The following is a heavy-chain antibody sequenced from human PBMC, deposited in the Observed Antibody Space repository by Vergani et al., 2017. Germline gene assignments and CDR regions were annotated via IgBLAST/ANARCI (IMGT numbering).Heavy chain of an antibody. CDR1: GFTFSSHG. Sequence: QVQLVESEGGVVQPGRSLTLSCVASGFTFSSHGMHWVRQAPGKGLEWVAVIWYDGSNKYYGDSVEGRFTISRDNAKNTLYLEMNSLRVEVTAVDYCARWANEKRLDSWGQGTLVTVSS. V-gene: IGHV3-33*01. CDR2: IWYDGSNK. D-gene: IGHD1-1*01. CDR3: ARWANEKRLDS. J-gene: IGHJ5*01.